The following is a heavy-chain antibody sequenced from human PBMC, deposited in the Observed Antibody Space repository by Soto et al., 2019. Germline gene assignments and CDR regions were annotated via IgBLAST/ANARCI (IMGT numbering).Heavy chain of an antibody. CDR2: INPNSGGT. CDR3: ARDRRVLRYFDWSNYYYYGMDV. D-gene: IGHD3-9*01. J-gene: IGHJ6*02. Sequence: ASVKVSCKASGYTFTGYYMHWVRQAPGQGLEWMGWINPNSGGTNYAQKFQGRVTMTRDTSISTAYMELSRLRSDDTAVYYCARDRRVLRYFDWSNYYYYGMDVWGQGTTVTV. CDR1: GYTFTGYY. V-gene: IGHV1-2*02.